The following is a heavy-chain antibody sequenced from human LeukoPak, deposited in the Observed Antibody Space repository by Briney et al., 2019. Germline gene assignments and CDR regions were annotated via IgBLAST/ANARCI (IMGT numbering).Heavy chain of an antibody. CDR2: IYSGGST. CDR1: GFTLRSNY. CDR3: AREPPDVDTAMNLDY. V-gene: IGHV3-66*01. Sequence: GGSLRLSCAASGFTLRSNYMSWVRQAPGKGLEWVSVIYSGGSTYYADSVKGRFTISRDNSKNTLYLQMNSLRAEDTAVYYCAREPPDVDTAMNLDYWGQGTLVTVSS. D-gene: IGHD5-18*01. J-gene: IGHJ4*02.